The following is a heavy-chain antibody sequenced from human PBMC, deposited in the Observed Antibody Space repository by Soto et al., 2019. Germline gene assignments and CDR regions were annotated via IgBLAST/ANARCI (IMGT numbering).Heavy chain of an antibody. Sequence: SVKVSCKASGGTFISYAISWVRQAPGQGLEWMGGIIPIFGTSNYAQKFQGRVTIPADESTSTAYMELSSLRSDDTAVYYCASAAYDISTGYYYCYGMNVWGQGTKVTVSS. CDR3: ASAAYDISTGYYYCYGMNV. J-gene: IGHJ6*02. V-gene: IGHV1-69*13. D-gene: IGHD3-9*01. CDR2: IIPIFGTS. CDR1: GGTFISYA.